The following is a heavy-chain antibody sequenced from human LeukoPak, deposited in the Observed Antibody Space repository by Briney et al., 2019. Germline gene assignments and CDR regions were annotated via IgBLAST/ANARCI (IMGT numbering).Heavy chain of an antibody. CDR2: FDPEGGET. CDR3: ATADQYSSSSWVRYYYYYMDV. J-gene: IGHJ6*03. CDR1: GYTLTELS. D-gene: IGHD6-6*01. V-gene: IGHV1-24*01. Sequence: EASVKVSCKVSGYTLTELSMHWVRQAPGKGREWRGGFDPEGGETIYAAKFQGRVTMTEDTSTGTAYMERNSLRSEDTAVSYCATADQYSSSSWVRYYYYYMDVWGKGTPVTVSS.